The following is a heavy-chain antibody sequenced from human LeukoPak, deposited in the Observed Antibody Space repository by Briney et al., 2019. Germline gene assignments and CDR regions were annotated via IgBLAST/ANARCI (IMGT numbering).Heavy chain of an antibody. D-gene: IGHD5/OR15-5a*01. CDR2: IYYSGST. Sequence: NPSETLSLTCTVSGGSVSSGSYYWSWIRQPPGKGLEWIGYIYYSGSTNYNPSLKSRVTISVDTSKNQFSLKLSSVTAADTAVYYCARLSSTLNWFGPWGQGTLVTVSS. CDR1: GGSVSSGSYY. CDR3: ARLSSTLNWFGP. V-gene: IGHV4-61*01. J-gene: IGHJ5*02.